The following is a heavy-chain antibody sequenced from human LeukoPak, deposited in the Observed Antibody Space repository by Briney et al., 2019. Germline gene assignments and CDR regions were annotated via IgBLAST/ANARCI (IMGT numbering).Heavy chain of an antibody. CDR1: GGSFSGYY. J-gene: IGHJ6*02. CDR2: INHSGST. Sequence: SETLSLTCAVYGGSFSGYYWSWIRQPPGKGLEWIGEINHSGSTNYSPSLKSRVTISVDTSKNQFSLKLSSVTAADTAVYYCASGRGAVAGKTHYYGMDVWGQGTTVTVSS. D-gene: IGHD6-19*01. V-gene: IGHV4-34*01. CDR3: ASGRGAVAGKTHYYGMDV.